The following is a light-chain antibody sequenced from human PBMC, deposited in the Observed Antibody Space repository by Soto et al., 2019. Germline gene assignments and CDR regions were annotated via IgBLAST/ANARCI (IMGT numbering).Light chain of an antibody. Sequence: IVLTQSTGTLSLSPGKRATLSCRASQSVSNNYLAWYQQKPGQAPRLLIYGASNRATGIPDRFSGSASGTDFTLTISRLEPEDFAVYYCQQYGSSGTFGQGTKVDI. J-gene: IGKJ1*01. CDR3: QQYGSSGT. V-gene: IGKV3-20*01. CDR1: QSVSNNY. CDR2: GAS.